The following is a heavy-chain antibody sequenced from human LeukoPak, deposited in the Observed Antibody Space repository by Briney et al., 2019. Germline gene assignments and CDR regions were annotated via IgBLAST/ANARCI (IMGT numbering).Heavy chain of an antibody. CDR3: AKDRPPNYSSRQGSSDDWFDP. V-gene: IGHV3-7*03. CDR2: IKQDGSGK. J-gene: IGHJ5*02. D-gene: IGHD3-22*01. Sequence: GGSLRLSCAASGFTFTTYWMIWVRQAPGKGLEWVANIKQDGSGKFYVDSVKGRFTISRDNSKNTLYLQMNSLRVEDTAVYYCAKDRPPNYSSRQGSSDDWFDPWGQGTLVTVSS. CDR1: GFTFTTYW.